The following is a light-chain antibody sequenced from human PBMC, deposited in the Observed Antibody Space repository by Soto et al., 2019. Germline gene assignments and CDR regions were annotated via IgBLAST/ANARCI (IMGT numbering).Light chain of an antibody. Sequence: QSVLTQPASVSGSPGQSITISCTGTSSDIGVYKYVSWYQQHPGKAPNLMIYEVSNRPSGVSNRFSGSKSGNTASLTISGLQAEDEADYYCSSDTSSSTVVFGGGTKLTVL. J-gene: IGLJ2*01. CDR1: SSDIGVYKY. CDR2: EVS. V-gene: IGLV2-14*01. CDR3: SSDTSSSTVV.